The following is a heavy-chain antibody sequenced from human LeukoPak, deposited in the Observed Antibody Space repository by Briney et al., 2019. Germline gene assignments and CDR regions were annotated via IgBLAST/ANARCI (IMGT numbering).Heavy chain of an antibody. D-gene: IGHD1-26*01. J-gene: IGHJ4*02. CDR3: ARDHSPKWGSGERYFDY. V-gene: IGHV3-33*01. CDR1: GFSFNSYA. Sequence: PGRSLRLSCAASGFSFNSYAMHWVRQAPGKGLEWVAVMRHDGSDIYYGDSVKGRFTISRDNSKNTLYLQINSLRVDDTAVYYCARDHSPKWGSGERYFDYRGQGTQVTVSS. CDR2: MRHDGSDI.